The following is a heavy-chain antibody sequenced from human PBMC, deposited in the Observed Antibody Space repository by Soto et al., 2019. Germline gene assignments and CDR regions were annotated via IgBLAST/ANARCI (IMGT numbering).Heavy chain of an antibody. CDR3: ARMGAAGGNIFDF. CDR1: VGSTSSYY. CDR2: VYHSGTT. V-gene: IGHV4-59*01. Sequence: SATLSLTCTVSVGSTSSYYWNWIRQPPGKGLEWIGYVYHSGTTNYNPALKSRVAISVDTSKTQFSLKLSSVTAADTAVYYCARMGAAGGNIFDFWGQGTLVTVSS. D-gene: IGHD6-13*01. J-gene: IGHJ4*02.